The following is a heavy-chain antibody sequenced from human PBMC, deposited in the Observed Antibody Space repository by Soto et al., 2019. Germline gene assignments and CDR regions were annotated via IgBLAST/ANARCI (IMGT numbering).Heavy chain of an antibody. CDR2: IYYSGST. V-gene: IGHV4-39*01. D-gene: IGHD3-10*01. CDR1: GGSISSSSYY. Sequence: TLSLTCTVSGGSISSSSYYWGWIRQPPGKGLEWIGSIYYSGSTYYNPSLKSRVTISVDTSKNQFSLKLSSVTAADTAVYYCARLFGKYGSGSSKGYWGQGTLVTVSS. CDR3: ARLFGKYGSGSSKGY. J-gene: IGHJ4*02.